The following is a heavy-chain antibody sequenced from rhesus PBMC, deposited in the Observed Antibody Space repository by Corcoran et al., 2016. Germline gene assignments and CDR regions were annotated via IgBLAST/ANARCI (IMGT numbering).Heavy chain of an antibody. CDR2: INSGGGST. CDR1: GFTFSSYW. CDR3: AKDMAAAGGLDS. J-gene: IGHJ6*01. Sequence: EVQLVESGGGLAKPGGSLRLSCAASGFTFSSYWMNWVRPAPGKGLEVVSAINSGGGSTYYADAVNGLSTISRDNSKNTLSLQMNSLRAEDTAVYYCAKDMAAAGGLDSWGQGVVVTVSS. V-gene: IGHV3S25*01. D-gene: IGHD6-31*01.